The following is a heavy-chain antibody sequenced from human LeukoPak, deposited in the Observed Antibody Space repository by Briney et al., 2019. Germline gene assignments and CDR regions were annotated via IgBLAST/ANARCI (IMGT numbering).Heavy chain of an antibody. CDR3: ARSSGSYPDAFDI. Sequence: SGTLSLTCTVSGYSISSGYYWGWIRQPPGKGLEWIGSIYNRGSTYYNPSLKSRVIISVDTSKNQFSLKLSSVTAADTAVYYCARSSGSYPDAFDIWGQGTMVTVSS. V-gene: IGHV4-38-2*02. CDR2: IYNRGST. D-gene: IGHD1-26*01. J-gene: IGHJ3*02. CDR1: GYSISSGYY.